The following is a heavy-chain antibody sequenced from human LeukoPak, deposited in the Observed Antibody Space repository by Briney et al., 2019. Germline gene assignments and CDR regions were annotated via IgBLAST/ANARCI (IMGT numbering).Heavy chain of an antibody. CDR2: INPSGGST. CDR1: GYTFTNYY. Sequence: GASVKVPCKASGYTFTNYYMHWVRQAPGQGLEWMGIINPSGGSTSYAQKFQGRVTMTSDTSTSTVYMELSSLRSEDTAVYYCARAPHTGGGPRRFDYWGQGTLVTVSS. V-gene: IGHV1-46*01. CDR3: ARAPHTGGGPRRFDY. J-gene: IGHJ4*02. D-gene: IGHD2-15*01.